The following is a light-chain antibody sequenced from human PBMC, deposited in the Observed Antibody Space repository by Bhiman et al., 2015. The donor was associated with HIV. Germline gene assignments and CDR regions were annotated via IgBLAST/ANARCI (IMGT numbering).Light chain of an antibody. CDR1: KLGDKY. J-gene: IGLJ2*01. CDR2: QDN. V-gene: IGLV3-1*01. CDR3: QAWDNSAVL. Sequence: SYELTQPPSVSVSPGQTASITCSGDKLGDKYVCWYQQKPGQSPVLVMYQDNKRPSGIPERFSGSISGNTATLTISGTQAMDEADYYCQAWDNSAVLFGGGTKLAVL.